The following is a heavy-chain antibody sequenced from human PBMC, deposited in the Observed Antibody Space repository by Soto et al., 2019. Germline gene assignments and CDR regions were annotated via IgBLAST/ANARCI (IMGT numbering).Heavy chain of an antibody. V-gene: IGHV2-5*02. CDR2: VYWDDDK. D-gene: IGHD6-6*01. CDR1: GVSLSTDSGR. Sequence: SGPTVVNLTQTLTLTWAFSGVSLSTDSGRVGWIRQPPGKALEWLALVYWDDDKHYSPSLKNRLTITKDTSKNQVVLTMTNMDPVDTATYYCAHSALEAARARLSSFAYWGRGTQVTVSS. J-gene: IGHJ4*02. CDR3: AHSALEAARARLSSFAY.